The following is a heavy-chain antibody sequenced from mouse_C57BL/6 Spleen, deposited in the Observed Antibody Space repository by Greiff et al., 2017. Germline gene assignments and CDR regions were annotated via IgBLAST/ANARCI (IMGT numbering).Heavy chain of an antibody. J-gene: IGHJ2*01. V-gene: IGHV1-39*01. CDR2: INPNYGTT. D-gene: IGHD1-2*01. CDR3: ARNGGSYGLYYFDY. Sequence: EVQLQESGPELVKPGASVKISCKASGYSFTDYNMNWVKQSNGKSLEWIGVINPNYGTTSYNQKFKGKATLTVDQSSSTAYMQLNILTSEDSAVYYCARNGGSYGLYYFDYWGQGTTLTVSS. CDR1: GYSFTDYN.